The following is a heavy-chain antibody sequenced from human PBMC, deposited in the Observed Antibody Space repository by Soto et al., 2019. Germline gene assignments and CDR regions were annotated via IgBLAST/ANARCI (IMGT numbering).Heavy chain of an antibody. Sequence: PGGSLRLSCAASGFTFSSYGMHWVRQAPGKGLEWVAVISYDGSNKYYADSVKGRFTISRDNSKNTLYLQMNSLRAEDTAVYYCARDPDSSGWSYYFDYWGQGTLVTVSS. CDR2: ISYDGSNK. CDR3: ARDPDSSGWSYYFDY. V-gene: IGHV3-30*03. D-gene: IGHD6-19*01. CDR1: GFTFSSYG. J-gene: IGHJ4*02.